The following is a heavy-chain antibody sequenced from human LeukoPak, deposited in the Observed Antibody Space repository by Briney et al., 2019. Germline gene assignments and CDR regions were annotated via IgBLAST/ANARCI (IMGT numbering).Heavy chain of an antibody. CDR1: GYTFTSYD. D-gene: IGHD2-2*01. V-gene: IGHV1-8*01. CDR2: MSPNNGDA. CDR3: ARDYGTYCSSTSCPRLRIINYFDY. J-gene: IGHJ4*02. Sequence: GASVKVSCTTSGYTFTSYDINWVRQATGQGLEWLGWMSPNNGDAGYAQKFQGRVTMTRDTSTNTAYMELSALTSEDTAVYYCARDYGTYCSSTSCPRLRIINYFDYWGQGTLVTVSS.